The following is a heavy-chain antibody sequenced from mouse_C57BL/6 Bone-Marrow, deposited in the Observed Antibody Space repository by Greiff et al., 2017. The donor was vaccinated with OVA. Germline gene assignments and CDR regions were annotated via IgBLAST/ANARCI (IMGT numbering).Heavy chain of an antibody. V-gene: IGHV1-69*01. Sequence: VQRQQPGAELVMPGASVKLSCKASGYTFTSYWMHWVKQRPGQGLEWIGEIDPSDSYTNYNQKFKGKSTLTVDKSSSTAYMQLSSLTSEDSAVYYCARGPIYYGNYDWFAYWGQGTLVTVSA. D-gene: IGHD2-1*01. CDR3: ARGPIYYGNYDWFAY. J-gene: IGHJ3*01. CDR1: GYTFTSYW. CDR2: IDPSDSYT.